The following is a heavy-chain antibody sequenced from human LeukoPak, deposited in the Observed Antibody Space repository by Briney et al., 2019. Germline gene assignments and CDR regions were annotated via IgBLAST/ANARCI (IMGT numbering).Heavy chain of an antibody. V-gene: IGHV4-59*12. CDR1: GGAITNYY. CDR3: ARDSVLRYFDWPPSRAFDI. CDR2: IYYTGST. D-gene: IGHD3-9*01. J-gene: IGHJ3*02. Sequence: SETLSLTCGVSGGAITNYYWNWIRQAPGKGLEWLGYIYYTGSTTYNPSVKSRITISLDTSKKQISLKLRSVTAADTAVYYCARDSVLRYFDWPPSRAFDIWGQGTMVTVSS.